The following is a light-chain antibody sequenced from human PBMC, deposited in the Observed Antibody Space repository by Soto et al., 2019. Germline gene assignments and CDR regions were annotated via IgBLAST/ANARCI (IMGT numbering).Light chain of an antibody. CDR3: QQYETSPYT. J-gene: IGKJ2*01. Sequence: PGERATLSCGASQRVSTIYLAWYQQKPGQAPRLLIYGSSSRATGIPDRFSGSGSGTDLTLTINSLEPEDFAVYYCQQYETSPYTFGQGTKVEI. CDR2: GSS. CDR1: QRVSTIY. V-gene: IGKV3-20*01.